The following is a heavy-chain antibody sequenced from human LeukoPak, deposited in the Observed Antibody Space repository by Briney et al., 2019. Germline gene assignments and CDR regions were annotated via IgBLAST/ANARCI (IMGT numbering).Heavy chain of an antibody. CDR2: ISSSSSYI. CDR1: GFTFSSYS. D-gene: IGHD3-10*01. CDR3: ARDLGRFGESLGIDH. V-gene: IGHV3-21*01. J-gene: IGHJ4*02. Sequence: GGSLRLSCAASGFTFSSYSMNWVRQAPGKGLEWVSSISSSSSYIYYADSVKGRFTISRDNAKNSLYLQMNSLRAEDAAVYYCARDLGRFGESLGIDHWGQGTLVTVSS.